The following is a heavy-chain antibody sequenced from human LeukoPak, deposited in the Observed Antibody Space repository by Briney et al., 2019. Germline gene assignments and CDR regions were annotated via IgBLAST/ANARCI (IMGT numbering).Heavy chain of an antibody. CDR3: ARDGVTTRPPKPFDY. Sequence: GASVNVSCKASGYTFTSYGISWVRQASGQGLEGMGWISAYNGNTNYAQKLQGRVTMTTDTSTSTAYMELRSLRSDDTAVYYCARDGVTTRPPKPFDYWGQGTLVTVSS. J-gene: IGHJ4*02. D-gene: IGHD4-11*01. CDR2: ISAYNGNT. CDR1: GYTFTSYG. V-gene: IGHV1-18*01.